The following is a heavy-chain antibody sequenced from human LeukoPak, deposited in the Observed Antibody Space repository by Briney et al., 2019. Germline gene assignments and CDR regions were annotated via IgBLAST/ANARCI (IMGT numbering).Heavy chain of an antibody. D-gene: IGHD4-23*01. CDR2: INSDGSST. Sequence: GGSLRLSCAASGFTFSSYWMHWVRQAPGKGLVWVSRINSDGSSTSYADSVKGRFTISRDNAKNTLYLQMNSLRAEDTAVYYCAKLLSNSGRFPYWGQGTLVTVSS. V-gene: IGHV3-74*01. CDR3: AKLLSNSGRFPY. CDR1: GFTFSSYW. J-gene: IGHJ4*02.